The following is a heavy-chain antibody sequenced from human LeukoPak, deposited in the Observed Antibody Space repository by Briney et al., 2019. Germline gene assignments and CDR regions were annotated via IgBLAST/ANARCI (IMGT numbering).Heavy chain of an antibody. CDR2: ISSSSSII. V-gene: IGHV3-48*01. CDR1: GFTFSSYN. Sequence: PGGSLRLSCAASGFTFSSYNMNWVRQAPGKGLEWVSYISSSSSIIYYADSVKDRFTISRDNAKNSLYLQMNSLRAEDTAVYYCARGSHQVSWGQGTLVTVSS. D-gene: IGHD2/OR15-2a*01. CDR3: ARGSHQVS. J-gene: IGHJ4*02.